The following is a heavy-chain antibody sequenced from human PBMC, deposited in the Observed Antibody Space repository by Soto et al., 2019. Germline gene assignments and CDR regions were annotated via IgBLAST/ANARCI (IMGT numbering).Heavy chain of an antibody. CDR1: GFTFSSYA. Sequence: EVQLLESGGGLVQPGGSLRLSCAASGFTFSSYAMSWVRQAPGKGLEWVSAISGSGGSTYYADSVKGRFTISRDNSKNTLYLQMNSLRAEDTAVYYCAKETRRPTLRHHYYYYYGMDVWGQGTTVTVSS. CDR2: ISGSGGST. D-gene: IGHD6-6*01. J-gene: IGHJ6*02. V-gene: IGHV3-23*01. CDR3: AKETRRPTLRHHYYYYYGMDV.